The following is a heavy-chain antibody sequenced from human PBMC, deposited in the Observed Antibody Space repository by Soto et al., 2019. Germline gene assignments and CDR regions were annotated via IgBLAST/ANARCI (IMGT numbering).Heavy chain of an antibody. CDR2: IRGSGGST. CDR1: GLTFSSYA. J-gene: IGHJ4*02. D-gene: IGHD6-19*01. V-gene: IGHV3-23*01. Sequence: EVQLLESGGGLVQPGGSLRLSCAASGLTFSSYAMSWVRHAPGKVLEWVSAIRGSGGSTYYADSVKGRFTMSRDTSKNTLYMQMNSLSAADTAVYYCAKKLRTSRGWAQVIYWGQGTLVTVSS. CDR3: AKKLRTSRGWAQVIY.